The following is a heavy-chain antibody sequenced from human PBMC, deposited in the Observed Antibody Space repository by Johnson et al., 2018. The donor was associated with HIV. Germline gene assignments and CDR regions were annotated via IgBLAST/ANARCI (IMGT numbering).Heavy chain of an antibody. D-gene: IGHD4/OR15-4a*01. CDR1: GFTFSDYY. V-gene: IGHV3-11*04. J-gene: IGHJ3*02. Sequence: QMMLVESGGGLVKPGGSLRLSCAPSGFTFSDYYMSWMRQAPGQGLEWVSYISSSGSNIYKADSVKGRFTISRDNAKNSLFLKMNSLRAEDTAVDYCARGGANFDAFDIWGQGTMVTVSS. CDR2: ISSSGSNI. CDR3: ARGGANFDAFDI.